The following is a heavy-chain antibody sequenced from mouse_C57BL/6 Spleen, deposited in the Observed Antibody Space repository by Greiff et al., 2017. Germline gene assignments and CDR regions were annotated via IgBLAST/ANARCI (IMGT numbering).Heavy chain of an antibody. CDR2: IHPNSGST. D-gene: IGHD1-1*01. J-gene: IGHJ4*01. V-gene: IGHV1-64*01. Sequence: QVQLQQPGAELVQPGASVKLSCKASGYTFTSYWMHWVKQRPGQGLEWIGMIHPNSGSTNYNEKFTSKATLTVDKSSSTAYMQRSSLTSEDSAVYYCAREDYGSSYFSMDYWGQGTSVTVSS. CDR1: GYTFTSYW. CDR3: AREDYGSSYFSMDY.